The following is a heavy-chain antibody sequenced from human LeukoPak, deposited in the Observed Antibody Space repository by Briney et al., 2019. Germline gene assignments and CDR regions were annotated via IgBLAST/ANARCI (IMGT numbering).Heavy chain of an antibody. CDR2: IYPGDSDI. CDR1: GYSFTSYC. Sequence: GGALKIPCWGSGYSFTSYCVGRVRQMPGEGVEWMGIIYPGDSDIRYSPSFQGQVTTSADKTISTAHLQWSSMKASETAMYYCVWAAAGSIDYWGQGTLVTVSS. D-gene: IGHD6-13*01. J-gene: IGHJ4*02. V-gene: IGHV5-51*01. CDR3: VWAAAGSIDY.